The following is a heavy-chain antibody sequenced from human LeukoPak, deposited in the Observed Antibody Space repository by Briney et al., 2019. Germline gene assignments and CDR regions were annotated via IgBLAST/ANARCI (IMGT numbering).Heavy chain of an antibody. J-gene: IGHJ4*02. CDR3: ARKYYYEGPIDY. V-gene: IGHV4-39*01. D-gene: IGHD3-22*01. CDR2: IYYSGST. CDR1: GGSISSSSYY. Sequence: SETLSLTCTVSGGSISSSSYYWGWIRQPPGKGLEWIGSIYYSGSTYYNPSLKSRVTISVDTSKNQFSLKLSSVTAADTAVYYCARKYYYEGPIDYWGQGTLVTVSS.